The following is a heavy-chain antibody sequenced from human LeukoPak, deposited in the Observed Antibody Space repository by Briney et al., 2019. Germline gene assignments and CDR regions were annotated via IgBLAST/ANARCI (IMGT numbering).Heavy chain of an antibody. D-gene: IGHD3-3*01. Sequence: SETLSLTCAVYGGSFSGYYWSWIRQPPGKGLEWIGEINHSGSTNYNPSLKSRVTISVDTSKNQFSLKLSSVTAADTAVYYCAKTDYDFWSGYPFDYWGQGTLVTVSS. CDR2: INHSGST. CDR1: GGSFSGYY. CDR3: AKTDYDFWSGYPFDY. V-gene: IGHV4-34*01. J-gene: IGHJ4*02.